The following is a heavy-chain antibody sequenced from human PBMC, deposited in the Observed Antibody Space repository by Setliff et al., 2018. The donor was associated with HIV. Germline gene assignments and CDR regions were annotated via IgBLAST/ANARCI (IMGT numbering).Heavy chain of an antibody. CDR3: ARDNGPYFDRGWFDP. V-gene: IGHV3-21*01. CDR2: MSASATYT. Sequence: PGGSLRLSCAASGFTFSNYSMNWVRQTPGQGLEWVSSMSASATYTYYADSVKGRFTISRDNAENSLYLQMNSLRAEDTAVYYCARDNGPYFDRGWFDPWGQGALVTLS. J-gene: IGHJ5*02. CDR1: GFTFSNYS. D-gene: IGHD3-9*01.